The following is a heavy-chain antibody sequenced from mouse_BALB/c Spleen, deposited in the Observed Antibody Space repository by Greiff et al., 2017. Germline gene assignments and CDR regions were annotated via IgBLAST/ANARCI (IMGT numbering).Heavy chain of an antibody. Sequence: QVQLQQSGAELVRPGASVTLSCKASGYTFTDYEMHWVKQTPVHGLEWIGAIDPETGGTAYNLKFKGKATLTADKSSSTAYMELRSLTSEDSAVYYCTRRANWPYWGQGTTLTVSS. CDR2: IDPETGGT. J-gene: IGHJ2*01. CDR1: GYTFTDYE. CDR3: TRRANWPY. V-gene: IGHV1-15*01. D-gene: IGHD4-1*01.